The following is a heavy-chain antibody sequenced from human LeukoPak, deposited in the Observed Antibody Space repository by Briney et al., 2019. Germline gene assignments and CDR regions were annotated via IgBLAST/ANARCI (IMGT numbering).Heavy chain of an antibody. CDR3: ARPTNEGFDY. J-gene: IGHJ4*02. Sequence: GESLKISCKGSGYSFTTSWIGWVRQMPGRGLEWMGIIYPGDSDTGFSPSFQGQVTISADKSISTAYLQWSSLKASDTAMYYCARPTNEGFDYWGQGTLVTVSS. CDR2: IYPGDSDT. CDR1: GYSFTTSW. V-gene: IGHV5-51*01. D-gene: IGHD1/OR15-1a*01.